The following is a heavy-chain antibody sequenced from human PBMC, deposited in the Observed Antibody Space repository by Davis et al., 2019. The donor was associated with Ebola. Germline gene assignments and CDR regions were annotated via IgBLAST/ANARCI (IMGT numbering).Heavy chain of an antibody. CDR1: GFTFSNYV. D-gene: IGHD3-22*01. CDR2: ISGNGDST. Sequence: PGGSLRLSCAASGFTFSNYVMSWVRQAPGKGLEWVTGISGNGDSTYDADSVRGRFTISRDNSKNTLYLQMNSLRAEDTAVYYCAKTGTSGYYYAGLFSAYDVWGQGTLVTVSS. J-gene: IGHJ3*01. CDR3: AKTGTSGYYYAGLFSAYDV. V-gene: IGHV3-23*01.